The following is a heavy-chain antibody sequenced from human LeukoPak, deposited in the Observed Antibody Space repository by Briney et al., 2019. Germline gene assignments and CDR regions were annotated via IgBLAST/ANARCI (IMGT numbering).Heavy chain of an antibody. CDR2: IIPIFGTA. Sequence: PPASVKVSCKASGGTFSSYAISWVRQAPGQGLEWMGGIIPIFGTANYAQKFQGRVTITTDESTSTAYMELSSLRSEDTAVYYCARKTYYYDSSGYFPFDYWGQGTLVTVSS. CDR3: ARKTYYYDSSGYFPFDY. D-gene: IGHD3-22*01. J-gene: IGHJ4*02. CDR1: GGTFSSYA. V-gene: IGHV1-69*05.